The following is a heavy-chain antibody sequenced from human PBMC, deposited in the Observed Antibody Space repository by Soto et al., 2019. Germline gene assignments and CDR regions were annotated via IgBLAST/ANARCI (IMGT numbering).Heavy chain of an antibody. J-gene: IGHJ3*02. V-gene: IGHV3-23*01. Sequence: EVQLLESGGGLVEPGGSLRLSCAASGFTFRSYAMTWVRQAPGKGLEWVSYTGGGGVSTYYADSVKVRFTSSRDDSKNTLYLQMNSLRAEDTALYYCAKIVGGGSHHDAFDIWGQGTMVTVSS. CDR3: AKIVGGGSHHDAFDI. CDR2: TGGGGVST. CDR1: GFTFRSYA. D-gene: IGHD2-15*01.